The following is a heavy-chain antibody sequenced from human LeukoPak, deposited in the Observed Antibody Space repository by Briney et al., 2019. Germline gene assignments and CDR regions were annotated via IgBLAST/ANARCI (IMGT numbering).Heavy chain of an antibody. CDR1: GFTFGDYA. Sequence: GGSLRLSCTASGFTFGDYALSWFRQAPGEGLEWVGFIRSKAHGGTTEYAASVKGRFTISRDDSKSIAYLQMDSLKTEDTAVYYCTRAGRYCSGGSCYSFYWGQGTLVTVSS. D-gene: IGHD2-15*01. CDR2: IRSKAHGGTT. CDR3: TRAGRYCSGGSCYSFY. V-gene: IGHV3-49*03. J-gene: IGHJ4*02.